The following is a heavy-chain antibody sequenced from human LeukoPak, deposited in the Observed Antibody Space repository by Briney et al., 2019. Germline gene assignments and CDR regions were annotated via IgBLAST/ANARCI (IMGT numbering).Heavy chain of an antibody. Sequence: GGSLRLSCAASGFTFSSYSMNWVRQAPGKGLEWVSSISSSSSYIYYADSVKGRFTISRDNAKNSLYLQMNSLRAEDTALYYCAKSTNYYGSGSYWYFDYWGQGTLVTVSS. CDR2: ISSSSSYI. CDR3: AKSTNYYGSGSYWYFDY. V-gene: IGHV3-21*04. D-gene: IGHD3-10*01. J-gene: IGHJ4*02. CDR1: GFTFSSYS.